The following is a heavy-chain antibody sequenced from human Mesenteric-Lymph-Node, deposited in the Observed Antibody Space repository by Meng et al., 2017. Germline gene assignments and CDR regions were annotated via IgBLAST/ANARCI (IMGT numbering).Heavy chain of an antibody. CDR3: AKDGRTVTTYSYFDY. J-gene: IGHJ4*02. D-gene: IGHD4-17*01. CDR1: GSTFSSYA. Sequence: EVQLLDSGGGLLHPVGSLRLSCAASGSTFSSYAMSWGLQAPWKGLEWVSSLSGSGSTTYYAVSVKGRFTISRDNSKNTLYLQMNSLRAEDTAVYYCAKDGRTVTTYSYFDYWGQGTLVTVSS. V-gene: IGHV3-23*01. CDR2: LSGSGSTT.